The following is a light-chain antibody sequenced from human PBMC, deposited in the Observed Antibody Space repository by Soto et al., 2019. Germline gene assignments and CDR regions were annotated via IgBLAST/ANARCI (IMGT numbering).Light chain of an antibody. CDR2: GAS. Sequence: EIVMTQSPATLSVSPGERATLSCRASQSVSSNLAWYQQKPGQAPRLLIYGASTRATGIPARFSGIRSATDFTHTISSLQSEDFALYYCQQYNNWPPTFGQGTRLEIK. V-gene: IGKV3-15*01. J-gene: IGKJ5*01. CDR1: QSVSSN. CDR3: QQYNNWPPT.